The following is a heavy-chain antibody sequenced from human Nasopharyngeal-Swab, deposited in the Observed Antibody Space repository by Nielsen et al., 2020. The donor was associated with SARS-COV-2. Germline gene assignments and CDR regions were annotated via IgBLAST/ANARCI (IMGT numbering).Heavy chain of an antibody. J-gene: IGHJ4*02. D-gene: IGHD3-10*01. V-gene: IGHV3-48*04. CDR2: ITSTSSTI. Sequence: GESLKISYAASGFTFSNYNMNWVRQAPGKGLEWVSYITSTSSTIYYADPVKGRFTISRDNAKNSLSLQINSLRAEDTAMYYCVSSYYGSAYWGQGTLVTVSS. CDR3: VSSYYGSAY. CDR1: GFTFSNYN.